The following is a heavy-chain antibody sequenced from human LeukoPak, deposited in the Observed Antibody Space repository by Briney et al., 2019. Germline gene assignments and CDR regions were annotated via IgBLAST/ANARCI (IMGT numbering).Heavy chain of an antibody. CDR3: ARVGYSSGWYEAFDI. J-gene: IGHJ3*02. CDR1: GYTFTSYD. CDR2: MNPNSGNT. V-gene: IGHV1-8*01. D-gene: IGHD6-19*01. Sequence: ASVKVPCKASGYTFTSYDINWVRQATGQGPEWMGWMNPNSGNTGYAQKFQGRVTMTRNTSISTAYMELSSLRSEDTAVYYCARVGYSSGWYEAFDIWGQGTMVTVSS.